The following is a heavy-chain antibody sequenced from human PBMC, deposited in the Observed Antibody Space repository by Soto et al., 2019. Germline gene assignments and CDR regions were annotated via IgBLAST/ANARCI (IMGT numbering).Heavy chain of an antibody. CDR1: GFTFSSYA. J-gene: IGHJ6*02. Sequence: PGGSLRLSCAASGFTFSSYAMSWVRQAPGKGLEWVSAISGSGGSTYYADSVKGRFTISRDNSKNTLYLQMNSLRAEDTAVYYCAKDLYGDYDYYYYYGMDVWGQGTTVTVSS. CDR2: ISGSGGST. CDR3: AKDLYGDYDYYYYYGMDV. V-gene: IGHV3-23*01. D-gene: IGHD4-17*01.